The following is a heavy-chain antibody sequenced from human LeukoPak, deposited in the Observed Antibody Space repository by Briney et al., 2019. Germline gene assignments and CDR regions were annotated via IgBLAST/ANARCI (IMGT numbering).Heavy chain of an antibody. D-gene: IGHD4-17*01. V-gene: IGHV1-2*02. Sequence: GASVKVSCKASGYTFTDYYIHWMRQAPGQGLEWMGGINPKRGVTTYAQKFQGRVTMTRDTSITTAYMELTRLRSDDTTIYYCARERNYGDYGNAFDVWGQGTKVTVSS. J-gene: IGHJ3*01. CDR3: ARERNYGDYGNAFDV. CDR2: INPKRGVT. CDR1: GYTFTDYY.